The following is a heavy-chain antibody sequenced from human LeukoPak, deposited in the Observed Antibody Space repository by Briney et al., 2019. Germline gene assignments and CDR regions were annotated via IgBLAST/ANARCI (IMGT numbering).Heavy chain of an antibody. D-gene: IGHD3-9*01. J-gene: IGHJ4*02. CDR2: ISWNSGSI. CDR3: AKVGDYDILTGYYN. Sequence: GGSLRLSCAASGFTFDDYAMHWVRQAPGKGLEWVSGISWNSGSIGYADSVKGRFTISRDNAKNSLYLQMNSLRAEDTALYYCAKVGDYDILTGYYNWGQGTLVTVSS. CDR1: GFTFDDYA. V-gene: IGHV3-9*01.